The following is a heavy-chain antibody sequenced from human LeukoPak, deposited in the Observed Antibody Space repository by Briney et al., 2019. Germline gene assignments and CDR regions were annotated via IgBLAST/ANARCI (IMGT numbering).Heavy chain of an antibody. V-gene: IGHV4-30-2*01. Sequence: PSETLSLTCTVSGGSISSGGYYWSWIRQPPGKGLEWIGYTYHSGSTYYNPSLKSRVTISVDRSKNQFSLKLSSVTAADTAVYYCARAASRVSLIDYWGQGTLVTVSS. D-gene: IGHD2-2*01. J-gene: IGHJ4*02. CDR2: TYHSGST. CDR3: ARAASRVSLIDY. CDR1: GGSISSGGYY.